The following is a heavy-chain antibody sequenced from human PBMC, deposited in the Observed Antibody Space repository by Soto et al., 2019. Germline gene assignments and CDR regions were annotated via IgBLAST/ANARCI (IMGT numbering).Heavy chain of an antibody. V-gene: IGHV3-48*02. D-gene: IGHD6-6*01. CDR3: ARGGSSSDNGMDV. CDR1: GFTFSTYS. Sequence: EVQLVESGGGLVQPGGSLRLSCAASGFTFSTYSMNCVRQAPGKGLEWVSYISSRSYTIYYVDSVKGRFTISRDNAKNSLYLQMNSLRDEHTAVYYCARGGSSSDNGMDVWGQGTTVTVSS. CDR2: ISSRSYTI. J-gene: IGHJ6*02.